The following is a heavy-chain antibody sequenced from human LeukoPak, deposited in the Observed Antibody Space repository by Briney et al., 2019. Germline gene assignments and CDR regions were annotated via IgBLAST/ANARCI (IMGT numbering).Heavy chain of an antibody. V-gene: IGHV3-33*06. CDR1: GFTFSSYG. CDR2: IWYDGSNK. J-gene: IGHJ5*02. D-gene: IGHD3-10*01. Sequence: PGRSLRLSCAASGFTFSSYGMHWVRQAPGKGLEWVAVIWYDGSNKYYADSVKGRFTISRDNSKNTLYLQMNSLRAEDTAVYYCAKREFRALLRDWFDPWGQGTLVTVSS. CDR3: AKREFRALLRDWFDP.